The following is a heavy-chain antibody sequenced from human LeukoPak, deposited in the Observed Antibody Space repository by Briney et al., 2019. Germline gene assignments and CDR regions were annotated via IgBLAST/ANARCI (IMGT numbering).Heavy chain of an antibody. V-gene: IGHV1-69*06. CDR2: IIPIFGTA. Sequence: ASVTVSCKASGGTFSSYAISCVRQAPGQGLEWMGGIIPIFGTANYAQKFQGRVTITADKSTSTAYMELSSLRSDDTAVYYCARDLFWGELLWFGDPHYYYMDVWGKGTTVTVSS. J-gene: IGHJ6*03. D-gene: IGHD3-10*01. CDR3: ARDLFWGELLWFGDPHYYYMDV. CDR1: GGTFSSYA.